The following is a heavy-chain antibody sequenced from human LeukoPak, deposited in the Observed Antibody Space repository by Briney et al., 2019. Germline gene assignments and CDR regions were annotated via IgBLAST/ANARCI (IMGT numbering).Heavy chain of an antibody. V-gene: IGHV3-33*01. D-gene: IGHD5-24*01. J-gene: IGHJ4*02. CDR1: GFTFSSYG. CDR2: IWYDGSNK. Sequence: GRSLRLSCAASGFTFSSYGMHWVRQAPGKGLEWVAVIWYDGSNKYYADSVKGRFTISRDNSKNTLYLQMNSLRAEDTAVYYCARKMATSNRPDYWGQGTLVTVSS. CDR3: ARKMATSNRPDY.